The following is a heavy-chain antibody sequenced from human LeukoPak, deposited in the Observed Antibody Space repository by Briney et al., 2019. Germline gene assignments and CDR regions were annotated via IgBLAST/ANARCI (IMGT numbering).Heavy chain of an antibody. D-gene: IGHD3-22*01. CDR3: ARGFYDTSPLNYCMDV. J-gene: IGHJ6*03. Sequence: GGSLRLSCSASGFTFSGSEMNWVRQAPGKGLEWISFISTSGNTIYYADSVKGRFTISRDNAKNSLFRQMNSLRVDDTAVYYCARGFYDTSPLNYCMDVWGKGTTVTVSS. V-gene: IGHV3-48*03. CDR1: GFTFSGSE. CDR2: ISTSGNTI.